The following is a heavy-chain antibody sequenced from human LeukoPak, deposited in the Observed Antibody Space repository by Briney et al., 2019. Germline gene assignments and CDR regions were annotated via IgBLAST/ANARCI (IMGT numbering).Heavy chain of an antibody. D-gene: IGHD3-9*01. CDR3: ARLTKGRYFDYIFDY. V-gene: IGHV4-39*01. Sequence: SDTLSLICSVCGRSVCNTLYYWRWVRQPPGKGLEWIGKIYYIGSSAYNPSLRSRVTVSVDTSKNQFFLKMRSVTAADTAVYYCARLTKGRYFDYIFDYWGQGSLVTVSS. J-gene: IGHJ4*02. CDR2: IYYIGSS. CDR1: GRSVCNTLYY.